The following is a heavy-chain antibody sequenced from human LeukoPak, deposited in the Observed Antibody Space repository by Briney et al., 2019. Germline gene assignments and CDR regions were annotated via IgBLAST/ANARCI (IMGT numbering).Heavy chain of an antibody. D-gene: IGHD6-13*01. J-gene: IGHJ4*02. CDR1: GDSISSGRYY. CDR2: IYTTGRT. Sequence: PSETLSLTCSVSGDSISSGRYYWSWIRQPAGKSPEWIGRIYTTGRTTYNPSLRSRVTISVDTSKNQFYLQVNSVTATDTAVYYCARDGPGIVAAGRRTLVTGDFDCWGQGALVTVSS. V-gene: IGHV4-61*02. CDR3: ARDGPGIVAAGRRTLVTGDFDC.